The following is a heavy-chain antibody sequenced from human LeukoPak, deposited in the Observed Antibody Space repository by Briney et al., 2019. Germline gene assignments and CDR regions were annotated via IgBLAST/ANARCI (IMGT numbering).Heavy chain of an antibody. J-gene: IGHJ6*02. D-gene: IGHD3-9*01. CDR2: MNPNSGNT. Sequence: HRASVKVSCKTSGYTFSSYDINWVRQATGQGLEWMGWMNPNSGNTGYAQKFQGRVTMTRNTSISTAYMELSSLRSEDTAVDYCARASHYDILTGFDKRYYYYGMDVWGQGTTVTVSS. CDR3: ARASHYDILTGFDKRYYYYGMDV. CDR1: GYTFSSYD. V-gene: IGHV1-8*01.